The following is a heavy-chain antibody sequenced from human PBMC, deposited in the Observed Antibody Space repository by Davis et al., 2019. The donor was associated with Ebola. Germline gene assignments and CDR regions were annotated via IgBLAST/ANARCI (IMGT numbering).Heavy chain of an antibody. J-gene: IGHJ4*01. V-gene: IGHV4-39*01. Sequence: PSETLSLTCTVSGGSISSSSYYWGWIRQPPGKGLEWIGSIYYSGSTYYNPSLKSRVTISVDTSKNQFSLKLSSVTAADTAVYYCARHIVVVTANFDYWGQGTLVTVSS. CDR2: IYYSGST. CDR1: GGSISSSSYY. CDR3: ARHIVVVTANFDY. D-gene: IGHD2-21*02.